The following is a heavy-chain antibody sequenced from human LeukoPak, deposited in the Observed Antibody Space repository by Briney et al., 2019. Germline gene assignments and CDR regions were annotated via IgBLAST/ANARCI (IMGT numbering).Heavy chain of an antibody. CDR2: INPNSGGT. CDR1: GYTFTDYY. J-gene: IGHJ5*02. CDR3: ARGGSGSYFSWLDP. D-gene: IGHD3-10*01. Sequence: ASVKVSCKASGYTFTDYYIHWVRQAPGQGLECMGWINPNSGGTNYAQKFQGRVTMTRDTSISTAYMELSRLGSDDTAVYYCARGGSGSYFSWLDPWGQGTLVTVSS. V-gene: IGHV1-2*02.